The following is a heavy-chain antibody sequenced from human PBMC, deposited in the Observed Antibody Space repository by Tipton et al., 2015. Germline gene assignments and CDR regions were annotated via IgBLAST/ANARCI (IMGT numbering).Heavy chain of an antibody. CDR3: ATRSCSSTTCSPYYYGMDV. CDR2: ISGSGGNT. CDR1: GFTFSNYA. D-gene: IGHD2-2*01. Sequence: SLRLSCAASGFTFSNYAMTWVRQAPGKGLEWVSGISGSGGNTYYAGSVKGRFTISRDNSNNTLYLQMHSLRAEDTAVYYCATRSCSSTTCSPYYYGMDVWGQGTTVSASS. J-gene: IGHJ6*02. V-gene: IGHV3-23*01.